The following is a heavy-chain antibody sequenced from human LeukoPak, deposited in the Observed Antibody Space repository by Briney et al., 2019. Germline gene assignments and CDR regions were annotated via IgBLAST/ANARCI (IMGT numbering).Heavy chain of an antibody. CDR2: IYYSGST. CDR3: ARKDSSSHFDY. Sequence: SETLSLTCTVSGGSISSYYWSWIRQPPGKGLEWIGYIYYSGSTNYNPSLKSRVTISVDTSKNQFSPKLSSVTAADTAVYYCARKDSSSHFDYWGQGTLVTVSS. CDR1: GGSISSYY. V-gene: IGHV4-59*01. D-gene: IGHD6-13*01. J-gene: IGHJ4*02.